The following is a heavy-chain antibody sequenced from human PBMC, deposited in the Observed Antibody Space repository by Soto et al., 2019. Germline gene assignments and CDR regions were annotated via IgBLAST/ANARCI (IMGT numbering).Heavy chain of an antibody. D-gene: IGHD2-15*01. J-gene: IGHJ4*02. V-gene: IGHV1-18*04. CDR3: VRDERDSCRGGNCFDFDY. CDR1: GYAFTSYG. CDR2: INTYNSDT. Sequence: QVHLVQSGAEVKKPGASVKVSCKASGYAFTSYGMSWVRQAPGQGLEWMGWINTYNSDTNSAPRLQGRITMTTDTSTSTAYMALRSLTSDDTAVYFCVRDERDSCRGGNCFDFDYWGQGTLVSVSS.